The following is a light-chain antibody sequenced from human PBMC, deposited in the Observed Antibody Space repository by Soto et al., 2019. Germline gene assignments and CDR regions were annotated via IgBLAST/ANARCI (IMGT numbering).Light chain of an antibody. CDR3: FSFTTTSTQV. CDR2: EVN. J-gene: IGLJ1*01. V-gene: IGLV2-14*01. CDR1: SSDIGAYDY. Sequence: QSALTQPASLSGSPGQSITISCTGTSSDIGAYDYVSWFQQHPGKAPKLMISEVNNRPSGVSNRFSGSKSGNTAYLTISGLQVEDEAEYFGFSFTTTSTQVFGTGTKLTVL.